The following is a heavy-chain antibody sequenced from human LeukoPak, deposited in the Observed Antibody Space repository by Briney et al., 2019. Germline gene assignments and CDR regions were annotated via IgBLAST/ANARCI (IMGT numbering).Heavy chain of an antibody. CDR2: TSSDLNVK. D-gene: IGHD3-10*01. CDR3: AREGYYGSGSPPSLYFDY. CDR1: GFTFSSYA. V-gene: IGHV3-30-3*01. J-gene: IGHJ4*02. Sequence: GGSLRLSCAASGFTFSSYAMHWVRQAPGKGLEWVAVTSSDLNVKLYADSVKGRFTISRDNSRSTLYLQMNSLRPEDTAIYYCAREGYYGSGSPPSLYFDYWGQGTLVTVSS.